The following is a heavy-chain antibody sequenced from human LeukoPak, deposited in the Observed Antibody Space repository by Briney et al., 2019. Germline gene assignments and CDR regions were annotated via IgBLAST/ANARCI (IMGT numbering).Heavy chain of an antibody. CDR2: IYSADST. Sequence: GGSLRLSCAASGFTVSSNYMSWVRQAPGEGLEWVSVIYSADSTYYADSVKGRFTISRDNSKNTLYLQMNSLRAEDTAIYYCAKSMSTFYRGYFDYWGQGTLVTVSS. V-gene: IGHV3-53*01. CDR1: GFTVSSNY. CDR3: AKSMSTFYRGYFDY. D-gene: IGHD5/OR15-5a*01. J-gene: IGHJ4*02.